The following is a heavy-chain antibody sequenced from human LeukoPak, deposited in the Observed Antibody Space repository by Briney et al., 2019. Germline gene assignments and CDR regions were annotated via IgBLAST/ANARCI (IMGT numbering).Heavy chain of an antibody. Sequence: GASVKVSCKASGYTFTGYYMHWVRQAPGQGLEWMGWINPNSGGTNYAQKFQGRVTMTRDTSISTAYMELSRLTSDDTVVYYCARGLFGYSSGWYSYYYGMDVWGQGTTVTVSS. CDR1: GYTFTGYY. CDR2: INPNSGGT. J-gene: IGHJ6*02. CDR3: ARGLFGYSSGWYSYYYGMDV. V-gene: IGHV1-2*02. D-gene: IGHD6-19*01.